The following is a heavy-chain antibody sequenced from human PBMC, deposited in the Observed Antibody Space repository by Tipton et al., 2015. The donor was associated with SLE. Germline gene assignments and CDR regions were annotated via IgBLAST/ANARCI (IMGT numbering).Heavy chain of an antibody. V-gene: IGHV4-34*10. J-gene: IGHJ4*02. CDR1: GGSFSGYS. CDR2: INHSGSA. D-gene: IGHD3-3*02. CDR3: ARDKSSHSKYILDY. Sequence: TLSLNCTVYGGSFSGYSWSWIRQTPGKGLEWIAEINHSGSANYNPSLKSRVTMSVDTSKNQFSLNLTSVTAADTAVYYCARDKSSHSKYILDYWGQGTLVTVSS.